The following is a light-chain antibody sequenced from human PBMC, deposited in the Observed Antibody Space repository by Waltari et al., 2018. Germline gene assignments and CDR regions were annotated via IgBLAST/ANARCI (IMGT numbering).Light chain of an antibody. J-gene: IGKJ4*01. CDR2: AAS. Sequence: DIQVTQSPSSLSASVGDRVIITCRTSQTITNYLNWYQQKPGKAPQLLIYAASNLQSGVPSRFSGSGSGTDFTLTISSLQPDDFATYFCQQTYSVPLTFGGGTRVETK. CDR3: QQTYSVPLT. CDR1: QTITNY. V-gene: IGKV1-39*01.